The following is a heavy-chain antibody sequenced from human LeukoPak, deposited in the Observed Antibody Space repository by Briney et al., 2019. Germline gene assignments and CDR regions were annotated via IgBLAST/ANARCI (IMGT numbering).Heavy chain of an antibody. V-gene: IGHV3-33*01. D-gene: IGHD3-22*01. CDR3: ARDGSNYYDSSGYYAGDDAFDI. J-gene: IGHJ3*02. Sequence: GGSLRLSCAASGFTFSSYGMHWVRQAPGKGLEWVAVIWYDGSNKYCADSVKGRFTISRDNSKNTLYLQMNSLRAEDTAVYYCARDGSNYYDSSGYYAGDDAFDIWGQGTMVTVSS. CDR1: GFTFSSYG. CDR2: IWYDGSNK.